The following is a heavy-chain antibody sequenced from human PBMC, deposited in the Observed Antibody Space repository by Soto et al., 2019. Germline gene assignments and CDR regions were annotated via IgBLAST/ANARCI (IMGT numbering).Heavy chain of an antibody. Sequence: QVQLVQSGAEVKKPGASVKVSCKASGYTFTGYYMHWVRQAPGQGLEWMGWINPNSGGTNYAQKLQGWVTRTTETSINTAYMELSRLGSDETAVYYCARDRMVRVFSYYYYHGLDVWGQGTTVTVSS. CDR2: INPNSGGT. D-gene: IGHD3-10*01. CDR1: GYTFTGYY. V-gene: IGHV1-2*04. CDR3: ARDRMVRVFSYYYYHGLDV. J-gene: IGHJ6*02.